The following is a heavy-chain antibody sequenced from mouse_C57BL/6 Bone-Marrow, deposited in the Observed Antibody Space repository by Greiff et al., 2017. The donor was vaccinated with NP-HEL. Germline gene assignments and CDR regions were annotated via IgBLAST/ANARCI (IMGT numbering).Heavy chain of an antibody. CDR2: IDPSDSYT. CDR1: GYTFTSYW. V-gene: IGHV1-69*01. D-gene: IGHD2-4*01. J-gene: IGHJ4*01. Sequence: QVQLQQSGAELVMPGASVKLSCKASGYTFTSYWMHWVKQRPGQGLEWIGEIDPSDSYTNYNQKFKGKSTLTVDKSSSTAYMQLSSLTSEDSAVYYCARTNIYYDYDVLAMDYWGQGTSVTVSS. CDR3: ARTNIYYDYDVLAMDY.